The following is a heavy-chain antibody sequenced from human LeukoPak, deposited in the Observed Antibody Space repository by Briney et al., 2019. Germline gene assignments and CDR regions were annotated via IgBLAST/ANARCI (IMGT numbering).Heavy chain of an antibody. CDR2: ISIYNVNT. V-gene: IGHV1-18*01. D-gene: IGHD3-10*01. Sequence: ASVKVSCKASGYTFSSDGISWVRQAPAQGLQWMGWISIYNVNTKYAEKLQGRVTMTRSTSISTAYMELSSLRSEDTAVYYCARALLGKRITMVRGVFGYWGQGTLVTVSS. J-gene: IGHJ4*02. CDR1: GYTFSSDG. CDR3: ARALLGKRITMVRGVFGY.